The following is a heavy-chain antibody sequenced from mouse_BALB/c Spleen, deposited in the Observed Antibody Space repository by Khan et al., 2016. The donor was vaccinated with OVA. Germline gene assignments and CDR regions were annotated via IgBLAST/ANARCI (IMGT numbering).Heavy chain of an antibody. V-gene: IGHV3-6*02. D-gene: IGHD1-1*01. CDR2: IRYDGSN. Sequence: VQLKESGPGLVKPSQSLSLTCSVTGYSITSGYYWNWIRQFPGNKLEWMDYIRYDGSNNYNPSLKNRISITRDTSKNQFFLKLNSVTTEDTATYFWARDYYGTSWYFDVWSAGTTVTDS. CDR1: GYSITSGYY. CDR3: ARDYYGTSWYFDV. J-gene: IGHJ1*01.